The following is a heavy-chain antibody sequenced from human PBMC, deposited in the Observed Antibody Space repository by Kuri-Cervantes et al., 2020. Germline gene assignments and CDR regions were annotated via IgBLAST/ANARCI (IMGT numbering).Heavy chain of an antibody. CDR2: IYHSGSP. J-gene: IGHJ4*02. CDR1: GGSINSSNW. D-gene: IGHD1-26*01. CDR3: AREVREEARDMYYFDY. Sequence: SQTLSLTCAVSGGSINSSNWWTWVRQPPGKGLEWIGEIYHSGSPNYNPSLKSRVTISVDKSKNQCSLKLSSVTAADTAVYYCAREVREEARDMYYFDYWGQGTLVTVSS. V-gene: IGHV4-4*02.